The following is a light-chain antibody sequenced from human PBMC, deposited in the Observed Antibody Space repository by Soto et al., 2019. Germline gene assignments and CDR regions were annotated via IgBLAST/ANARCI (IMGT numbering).Light chain of an antibody. CDR3: QQYGRSPRT. J-gene: IGKJ1*01. CDR2: GAS. Sequence: EIVLTQSPGTLSLSPGERATLSCRASQSVGSSFLAWYQQRPGQGPRLLIYGASSRATGIPDRFSGSGSGTDFTLSISRLEPEDFAVYYCQQYGRSPRTFGQGTKVEIK. CDR1: QSVGSSF. V-gene: IGKV3-20*01.